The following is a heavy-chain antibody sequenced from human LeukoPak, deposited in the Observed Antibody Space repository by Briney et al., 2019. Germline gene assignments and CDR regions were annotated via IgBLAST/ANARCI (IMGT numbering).Heavy chain of an antibody. D-gene: IGHD5-18*01. CDR3: ARSFLDTAIPYGMDV. CDR1: GGSISSGSYY. J-gene: IGHJ6*02. V-gene: IGHV4-61*09. Sequence: SETLSLTCTVSGGSISSGSYYWSWIRQPAGKGLEWIGHIYTRGGTNYNPSLKSRVTISVDTSKNQFSLKLSSVTAADTAVYYCARSFLDTAIPYGMDVWGQGTTVTVSS. CDR2: IYTRGGT.